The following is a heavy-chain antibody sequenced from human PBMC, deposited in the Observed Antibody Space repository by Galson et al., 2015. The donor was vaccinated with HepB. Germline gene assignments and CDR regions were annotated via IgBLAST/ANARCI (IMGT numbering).Heavy chain of an antibody. V-gene: IGHV4-59*01. CDR1: GGSISRYF. CDR2: IYYNGVT. D-gene: IGHD5-24*01. Sequence: SEALSLTCSVSGGSISRYFWSWVRQPPGKGLEWIAYIYYNGVTKYNPSLKSRVTLSLHTSTNQLSLRLTSVTTADTAVYFCARGRDGEMPTILDWGQGTLVTVAS. CDR3: ARGRDGEMPTILD. J-gene: IGHJ4*02.